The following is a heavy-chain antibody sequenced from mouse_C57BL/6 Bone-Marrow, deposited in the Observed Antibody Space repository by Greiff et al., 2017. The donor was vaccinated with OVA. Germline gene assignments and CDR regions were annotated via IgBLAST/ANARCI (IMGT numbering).Heavy chain of an antibody. Sequence: VKLVESGPELVKPGASVKISCKASGYAFSSPWMNWVKQRPGKGLEWIGRIYPGDGDTNYNGKFKGKATLTAHKSSSTAYMQLSSLTSEDSAVSVCARELGPYYIDYWGQGTTLTVSS. V-gene: IGHV1-82*01. J-gene: IGHJ2*01. CDR2: IYPGDGDT. CDR3: ARELGPYYIDY. CDR1: GYAFSSPW.